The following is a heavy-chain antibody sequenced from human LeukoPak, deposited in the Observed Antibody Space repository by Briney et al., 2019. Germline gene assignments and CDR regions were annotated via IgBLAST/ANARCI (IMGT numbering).Heavy chain of an antibody. CDR1: GFTFSSYA. J-gene: IGHJ4*02. CDR2: VYSGGGT. V-gene: IGHV3-66*04. CDR3: ARHDYLEF. Sequence: GGSLRLSCAASGFTFSSYAMSWVRQAPGKGLEWVSVVYSGGGTYYADSVKGRFSVSRDSSKNTVYLQMNSLRAEDTAMYYCARHDYLEFWGQGTLVTVSS.